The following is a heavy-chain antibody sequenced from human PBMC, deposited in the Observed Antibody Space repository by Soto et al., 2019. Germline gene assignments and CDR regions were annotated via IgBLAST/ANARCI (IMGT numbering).Heavy chain of an antibody. CDR2: ISAHNGNT. Sequence: QVHLVQSGAEVKKRGASVKVSCKGSGYGFTTYGITWVREAPGQGLEWMAWISAHNGNTNYAQKVQGRVTATRDTSTSTAYMELRSLRYDDTAVYYCARGRYGDYWGQGALVTVSS. J-gene: IGHJ4*02. V-gene: IGHV1-18*01. D-gene: IGHD1-1*01. CDR3: ARGRYGDY. CDR1: GYGFTTYG.